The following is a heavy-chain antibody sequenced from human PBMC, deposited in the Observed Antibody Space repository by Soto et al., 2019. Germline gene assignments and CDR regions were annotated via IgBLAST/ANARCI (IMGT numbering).Heavy chain of an antibody. CDR1: GFTFSSYA. J-gene: IGHJ4*02. CDR3: AKPTAYDFWSGDSFDY. V-gene: IGHV3-23*01. CDR2: ISGSGGST. Sequence: GGSLRLSCAASGFTFSSYAMSWVRQAPGKGLEWVSAISGSGGSTYYADSVKGRFTISRDNSKNTLYLQMNSLRAEDTAVYNWAKPTAYDFWSGDSFDYGGQGTLVTVSS. D-gene: IGHD3-3*01.